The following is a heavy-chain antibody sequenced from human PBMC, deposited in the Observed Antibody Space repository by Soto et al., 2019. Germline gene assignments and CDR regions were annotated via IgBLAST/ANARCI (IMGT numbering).Heavy chain of an antibody. D-gene: IGHD3-22*01. Sequence: SETLSLTCTVSGDSVTSDSHYWGWIRQPPGKGLESIANIYYDGNTYYNPSLKGRVTISLDTSKNQFSLRLNSVTAADTAVYYCARLGAYYQSLDPWGPGTLVTVSS. CDR1: GDSVTSDSHY. CDR2: IYYDGNT. V-gene: IGHV4-39*01. CDR3: ARLGAYYQSLDP. J-gene: IGHJ5*02.